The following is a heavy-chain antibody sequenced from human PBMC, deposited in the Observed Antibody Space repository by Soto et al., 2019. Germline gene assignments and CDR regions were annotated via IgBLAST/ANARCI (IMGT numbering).Heavy chain of an antibody. V-gene: IGHV1-69*01. Sequence: QVQLVQSGAEVKKPGSSVKVSCKASGGTFSSYAISWVRQAPGQGLEWMGGIIPIFGTANYAQKFQGRVTITADESTSTAYMELSSLRSEDTAVYSCAREGGHPLMVRGVIIMDYYYYGMDVWGQGTTVTVSS. D-gene: IGHD3-10*01. CDR1: GGTFSSYA. CDR2: IIPIFGTA. J-gene: IGHJ6*02. CDR3: AREGGHPLMVRGVIIMDYYYYGMDV.